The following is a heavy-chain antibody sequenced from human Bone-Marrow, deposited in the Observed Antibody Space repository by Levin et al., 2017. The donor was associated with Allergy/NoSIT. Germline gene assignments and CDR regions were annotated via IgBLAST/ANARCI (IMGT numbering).Heavy chain of an antibody. CDR3: ARDHGEDSDYDYGMDG. J-gene: IGHJ6*02. CDR1: GFTFSSYA. Sequence: PGESLKISCAASGFTFSSYAMPWVRQAPGKGLEWVAVISYDGSNKYYADSVKGRFTISRDNSKNTLYLQMNSLRAEDTAVYYCARDHGEDSDYDYGMDGWGQGTTVNVSS. V-gene: IGHV3-30*04. CDR2: ISYDGSNK.